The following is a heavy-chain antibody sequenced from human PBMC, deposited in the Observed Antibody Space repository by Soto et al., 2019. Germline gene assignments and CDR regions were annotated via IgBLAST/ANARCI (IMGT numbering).Heavy chain of an antibody. J-gene: IGHJ4*02. D-gene: IGHD3-9*01. CDR1: GFTFSSYG. V-gene: IGHV3-33*01. CDR2: IWYDGSNK. Sequence: GGSLRLSCAASGFTFSSYGMHWVRQAPGKGLEWVAVIWYDGSNKYYADSVKGRFTISRDNSKNTLYLQMNSLRAEDTAVYYCARDQGSGDIPRPIDYWGQGTLVTVSS. CDR3: ARDQGSGDIPRPIDY.